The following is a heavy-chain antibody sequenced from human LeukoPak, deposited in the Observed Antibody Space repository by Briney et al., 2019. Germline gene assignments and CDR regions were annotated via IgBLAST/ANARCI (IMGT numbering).Heavy chain of an antibody. CDR2: IKRDGSEK. CDR1: GFTFSNYW. CDR3: ARDPGYSSGIIFDY. Sequence: PGGSLRPSCAASGFTFSNYWMSWVRQAPGKGLEWVANIKRDGSEKYYVDSVEGRFTISRDNAKNSLYLQMDSLRAEDTAVYYCARDPGYSSGIIFDYWGQGTLVTVSS. J-gene: IGHJ4*02. V-gene: IGHV3-7*01. D-gene: IGHD5-18*01.